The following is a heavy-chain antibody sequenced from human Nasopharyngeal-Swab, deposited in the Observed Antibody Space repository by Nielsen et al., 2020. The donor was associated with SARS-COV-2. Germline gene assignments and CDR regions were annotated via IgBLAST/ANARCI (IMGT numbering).Heavy chain of an antibody. D-gene: IGHD6-19*01. CDR3: ARLGPAVAGSFDY. CDR2: ISAYTGNT. CDR1: GYTFTSHG. V-gene: IGHV1-18*04. Sequence: ASAKVSCKASGYTFTSHGITWVRQAPGQGLEWMGSISAYTGNTNYAQKLQGRVTMTTDTSTSTAYMELRSLKSDDTAVYSCARLGPAVAGSFDYWGQGTLVTVSS. J-gene: IGHJ4*02.